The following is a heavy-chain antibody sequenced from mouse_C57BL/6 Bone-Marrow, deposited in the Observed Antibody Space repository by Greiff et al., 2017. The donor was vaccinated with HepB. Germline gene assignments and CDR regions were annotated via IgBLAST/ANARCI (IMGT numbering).Heavy chain of an antibody. V-gene: IGHV5-2*01. Sequence: EVHLVESGGGLVQPGESLKLSCESYEYEFPSHDMSWVRKTPEQRLELVAAINSDGGSTYYPDTLERRFIISRDNTKKTLYLQKSSLTSEDTALYYCARPFLTSDWFAYWGQRTLVTGSA. CDR1: EYEFPSHD. CDR2: INSDGGST. J-gene: IGHJ3*01. CDR3: ARPFLTSDWFAY. D-gene: IGHD1-1*01.